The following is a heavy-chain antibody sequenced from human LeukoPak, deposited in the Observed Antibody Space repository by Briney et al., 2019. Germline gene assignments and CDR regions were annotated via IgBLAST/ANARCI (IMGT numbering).Heavy chain of an antibody. D-gene: IGHD6-6*01. CDR2: ISGSGGST. CDR1: GFTFSSYA. CDR3: ARVAYSSSSGSYYYYMDV. V-gene: IGHV3-23*01. Sequence: GGSLRLSCAASGFTFSSYAMSWVRQAPGKGLEWVSAISGSGGSTYYADSVKGRFTISRDNSKNTLYLQMNSLRAEDTAVYYCARVAYSSSSGSYYYYMDVWGKGTTVTVSS. J-gene: IGHJ6*03.